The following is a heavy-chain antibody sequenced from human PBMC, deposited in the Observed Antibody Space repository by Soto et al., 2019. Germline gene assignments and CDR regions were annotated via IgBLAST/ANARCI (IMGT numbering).Heavy chain of an antibody. Sequence: RRLSCAASVSTLSSYWMHWVRQAPGKWLVWVSRINGDGSSTAYADSVKGRFTISRDNAKNTLYLQMNSLRVDDAAVYYCARALRPLIATYWGQGNLVADSS. D-gene: IGHD1-1*01. V-gene: IGHV3-74*01. J-gene: IGHJ4*01. CDR2: INGDGSST. CDR3: ARALRPLIATY. CDR1: VSTLSSYW.